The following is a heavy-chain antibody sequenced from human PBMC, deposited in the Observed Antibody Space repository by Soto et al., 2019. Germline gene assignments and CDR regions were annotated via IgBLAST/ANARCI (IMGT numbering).Heavy chain of an antibody. CDR2: TNPNTGST. J-gene: IGHJ4*02. D-gene: IGHD3-3*01. CDR1: GYTFTSYY. Sequence: QVQLVQSGAEVKKPGASVKLSCKTSGYTFTSYYMHWVRQAPGQGLEWMGITNPNTGSTSYAQKFQGTVTMTRDTSTSTVYMELSSLRSEDTAVFYCARAASSYDYFDYWGQGTLVTVSS. CDR3: ARAASSYDYFDY. V-gene: IGHV1-46*01.